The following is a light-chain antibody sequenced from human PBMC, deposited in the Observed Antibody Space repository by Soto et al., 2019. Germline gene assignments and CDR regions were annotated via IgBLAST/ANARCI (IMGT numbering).Light chain of an antibody. J-gene: IGKJ4*01. V-gene: IGKV3-15*01. CDR1: QSVNSN. Sequence: EIVMTQSPATLSVSPGERATLSCRASQSVNSNLAWYRQKPGQAPRLLISDASTRDTGVPARFSGSGSGTEFTLPISSLQSEDSGIYYCQQYNFWPPLPFGGGTKVEIK. CDR2: DAS. CDR3: QQYNFWPPLP.